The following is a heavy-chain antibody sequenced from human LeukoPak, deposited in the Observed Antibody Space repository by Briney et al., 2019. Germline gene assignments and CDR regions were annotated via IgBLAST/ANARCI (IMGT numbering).Heavy chain of an antibody. CDR3: ASGGGSELDY. D-gene: IGHD3-16*01. CDR2: IYYTGST. CDR1: GGSISSYY. V-gene: IGHV4-59*08. Sequence: PSETLSLTCTVSGGSISSYYWSWIRQPPGKGLEWIGSIYYTGSTNYNPSLKSRVTISIDTSKNQFSLKLSSVTAADTAVYFCASGGGSELDYWGQGTLVTVSS. J-gene: IGHJ4*02.